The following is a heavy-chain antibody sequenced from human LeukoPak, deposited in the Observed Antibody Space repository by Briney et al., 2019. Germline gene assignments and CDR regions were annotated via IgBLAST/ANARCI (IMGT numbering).Heavy chain of an antibody. V-gene: IGHV3-11*04. Sequence: GGSLRLSCAASGFTFSDYYMNWVRQAPGKGLEWVSYISTGGNTIYYADSVKGRFTISRDNAQNSLYLQMNSLRAEDTAIYYCASLSSSFLDYWGQGTLVTVSS. D-gene: IGHD6-13*01. CDR1: GFTFSDYY. J-gene: IGHJ4*02. CDR3: ASLSSSFLDY. CDR2: ISTGGNTI.